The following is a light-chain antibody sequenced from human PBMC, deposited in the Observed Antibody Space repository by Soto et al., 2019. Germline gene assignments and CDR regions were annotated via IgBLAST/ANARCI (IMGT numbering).Light chain of an antibody. CDR1: QTISSW. CDR2: KAS. CDR3: QQSNSYPWT. J-gene: IGKJ1*01. V-gene: IGKV1-5*03. Sequence: DIQMTQSPSTLSASVGDRVTITCRASQTISSWLAWYQQKPGKAPKLLIYKASSLESGVPSRFSGRGSGTEFTLSISSLQPDDFATYYCQQSNSYPWTFGQGTKVEIK.